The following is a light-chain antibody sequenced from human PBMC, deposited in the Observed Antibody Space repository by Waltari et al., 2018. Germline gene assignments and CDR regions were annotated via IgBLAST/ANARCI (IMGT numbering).Light chain of an antibody. V-gene: IGLV3-21*01. J-gene: IGLJ1*01. Sequence: SYVLTQPPSVSVAPGETARLTCGGNNIESKSVHWYRQRTGQAPVLGISYDSDRPSGTPDRLSGSNSWNTATLTISRVEAGDGAVYYCQVWDANTDPGVFGTGTEVTVL. CDR2: YDS. CDR3: QVWDANTDPGV. CDR1: NIESKS.